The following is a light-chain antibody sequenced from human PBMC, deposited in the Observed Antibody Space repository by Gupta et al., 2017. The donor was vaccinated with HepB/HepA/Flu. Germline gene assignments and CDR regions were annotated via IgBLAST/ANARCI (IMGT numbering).Light chain of an antibody. V-gene: IGLV1-44*01. CDR3: AAWDDSLNGYV. Sequence: QSVLTQPPSASGPPGQGVTISCSGSSSAIGSYTVNWYQQLPGTAPKLLIYSDNQRPSGVPDRFSGSKSGTSASLAISGLQSEDEADYYCAAWDDSLNGYVFGTGTKVTVL. CDR2: SDN. J-gene: IGLJ1*01. CDR1: SSAIGSYT.